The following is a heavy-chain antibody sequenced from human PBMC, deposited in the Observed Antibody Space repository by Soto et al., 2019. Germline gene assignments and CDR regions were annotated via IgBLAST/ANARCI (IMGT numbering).Heavy chain of an antibody. J-gene: IGHJ4*02. CDR2: ISSSGGST. CDR3: AQYPPMTQPRPYFDY. V-gene: IGHV3-23*01. Sequence: EVQLLESGGDLIQPGGSLRLSCAASGFTFSSYAMSWVRQAPGKGLGWVSAISSSGGSTFYADSVKGRFTISRDNSRTPLYLQMNSLRAEDTAVCCCAQYPPMTQPRPYFDYWGQGTLVTVSS. CDR1: GFTFSSYA. D-gene: IGHD3-22*01.